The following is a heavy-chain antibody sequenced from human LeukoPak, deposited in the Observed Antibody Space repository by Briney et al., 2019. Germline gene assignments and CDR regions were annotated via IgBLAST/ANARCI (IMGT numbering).Heavy chain of an antibody. CDR1: GFTFDDYA. CDR3: ARGGGYAWDY. V-gene: IGHV3-9*01. CDR2: ISWNSGSI. D-gene: IGHD5-12*01. J-gene: IGHJ4*02. Sequence: GRSLRLSCAASGFTFDDYAMHWVRQAPGKGLEWVSGISWNSGSIGYADSVKGRFTISRDNARNSLYLQMNSLRADDTAVYYCARGGGYAWDYWGQGTLVTVSS.